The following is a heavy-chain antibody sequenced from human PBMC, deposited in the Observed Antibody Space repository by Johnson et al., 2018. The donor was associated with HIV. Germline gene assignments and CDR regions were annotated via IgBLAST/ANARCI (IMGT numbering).Heavy chain of an antibody. CDR1: GFTFSNYA. J-gene: IGHJ3*02. V-gene: IGHV3-23*04. Sequence: VQLVESGGGLVQPGGSLRLSCTASGFTFSNYAMSWVRQAPGKGLEWVFAISGGGGSTYYADSVKGRFTISRDNSKNTLYLQMNSLRAEDMAVYYCARGGGCGGDCYSGYDAFDIWGQGTKVTV. D-gene: IGHD2-21*01. CDR3: ARGGGCGGDCYSGYDAFDI. CDR2: ISGGGGST.